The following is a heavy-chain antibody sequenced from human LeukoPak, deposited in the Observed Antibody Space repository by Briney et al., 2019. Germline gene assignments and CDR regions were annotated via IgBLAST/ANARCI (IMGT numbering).Heavy chain of an antibody. CDR3: AKDLSEYSRSGSLDV. CDR1: GFTFSSYG. CDR2: RRYDGRNK. Sequence: GGSLRLSCAASGFTFSSYGMHWVRQAPGKGLEWVAFRRYDGRNKYYADSVKGRFTISRDNSKNSLYLQMNSLRAEATAVYYCAKDLSEYSRSGSLDVWGKGPTVTVSS. V-gene: IGHV3-30*02. J-gene: IGHJ6*04. D-gene: IGHD6-6*01.